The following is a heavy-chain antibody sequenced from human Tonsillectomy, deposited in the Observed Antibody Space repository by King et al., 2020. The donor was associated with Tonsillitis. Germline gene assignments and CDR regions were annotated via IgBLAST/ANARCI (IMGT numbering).Heavy chain of an antibody. CDR2: ISGSGGRT. V-gene: IGHV3-23*04. D-gene: IGHD3-22*01. CDR3: AKEGGKYYYDSSGYS. J-gene: IGHJ5*02. Sequence: VQLVESGGGLVQPGGSLRLSCAASGFTFSSYAMSWVRQAPGEGLEWVSAISGSGGRTYYADSWKGRFPISRDNSKNTLYLQMNSLRAEDTAVYYCAKEGGKYYYDSSGYSWGQGTLVTVSS. CDR1: GFTFSSYA.